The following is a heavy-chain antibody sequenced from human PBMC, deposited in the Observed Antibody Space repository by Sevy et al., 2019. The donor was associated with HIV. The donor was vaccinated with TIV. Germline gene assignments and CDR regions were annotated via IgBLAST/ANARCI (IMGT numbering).Heavy chain of an antibody. CDR2: INESGIT. D-gene: IGHD2-2*01. V-gene: IGHV4-34*01. CDR3: ERATTVLVVTSASSWFDP. J-gene: IGHJ5*02. Sequence: SETLSLTCAVHDGSFSDYYWNWIRQLPGKGLEWIGEINESGITYYNPSLKSRVSISVDTSKKQFSLKLKSVTAVDLDVYFCERATTVLVVTSASSWFDPWGQGTLVTVSS. CDR1: DGSFSDYY.